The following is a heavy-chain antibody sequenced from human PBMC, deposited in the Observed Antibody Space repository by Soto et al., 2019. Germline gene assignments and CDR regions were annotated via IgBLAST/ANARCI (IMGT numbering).Heavy chain of an antibody. J-gene: IGHJ4*02. Sequence: GGSLRLSCAASGFSVAGDALTWVRLAPGKGLEWVASISGGGGSTYYTDSVKGRFSISRDNSNRVVYLQMGSLTAGDTAVYYCANSVTLHGYYNAFDYWGPGPRCTLSS. CDR3: ANSVTLHGYYNAFDY. CDR1: GFSVAGDA. V-gene: IGHV3-23*01. D-gene: IGHD3-9*01. CDR2: ISGGGGST.